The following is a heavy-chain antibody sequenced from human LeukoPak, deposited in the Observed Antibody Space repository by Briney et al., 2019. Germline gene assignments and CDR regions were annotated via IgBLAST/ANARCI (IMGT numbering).Heavy chain of an antibody. CDR2: IKEDLTEE. D-gene: IGHD1-26*01. V-gene: IGHV3-7*01. J-gene: IGHJ4*02. Sequence: GGSLRLSCATFGFTIKYHWMSWVRQAPGKGLEWVAHIKEDLTEEYYLDSVKGRFTISKDDAKSVLYLQMNSLAAEDTAFYYCVRGGWELDYWGQGTLVTVSS. CDR3: VRGGWELDY. CDR1: GFTIKYHW.